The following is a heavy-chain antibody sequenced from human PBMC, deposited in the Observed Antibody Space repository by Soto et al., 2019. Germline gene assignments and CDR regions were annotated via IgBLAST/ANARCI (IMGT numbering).Heavy chain of an antibody. CDR2: INHSGST. CDR3: ARGRARMVRGVKQQPHFDY. Sequence: SDTLSLTGAVYGGPFSDYYWSWIRQPPGKGLEWIGEINHSGSTNYNPSLKSRVTISVDTSKNQFSLKLRYVTAADTAVYYCARGRARMVRGVKQQPHFDYWGQGTLVTVSS. CDR1: GGPFSDYY. V-gene: IGHV4-34*01. J-gene: IGHJ4*02. D-gene: IGHD3-10*01.